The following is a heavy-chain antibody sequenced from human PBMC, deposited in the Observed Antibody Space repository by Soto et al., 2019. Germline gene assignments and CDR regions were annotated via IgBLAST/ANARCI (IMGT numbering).Heavy chain of an antibody. D-gene: IGHD6-6*01. CDR1: GYIFTSYA. CDR2: INGGAGDT. Sequence: QVQLVQSRAEVRKPGASVKISCKASGYIFTSYAIHWLRQAPGQRLEWMGWINGGAGDTRYSVNFQGRVTFTRDTAATTAFMDLSSLSSADTAIYYCARSPSRTAAQTQLDPWAQGTLVSVSS. J-gene: IGHJ5*02. V-gene: IGHV1-3*01. CDR3: ARSPSRTAAQTQLDP.